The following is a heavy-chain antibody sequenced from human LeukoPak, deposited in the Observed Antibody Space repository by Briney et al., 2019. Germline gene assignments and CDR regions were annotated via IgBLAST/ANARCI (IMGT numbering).Heavy chain of an antibody. CDR3: AKDTTAWWYHRAYMDV. D-gene: IGHD2-15*01. V-gene: IGHV3-23*01. CDR2: ISGSGDTT. CDR1: GFTFSSYA. Sequence: QPGRSLRLSCAASGFTFSSYAMSWVRQAPGGGLEWVSSISGSGDTTYHADSVKGRFTISRDNSENRFSLQMDSLRAEDTAVYFCAKDTTAWWYHRAYMDVWGKGTTVTVSS. J-gene: IGHJ6*03.